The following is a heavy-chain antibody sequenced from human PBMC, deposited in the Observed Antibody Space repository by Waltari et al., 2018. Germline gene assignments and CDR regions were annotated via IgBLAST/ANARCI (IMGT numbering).Heavy chain of an antibody. V-gene: IGHV4-61*02. CDR2: IYTSGST. D-gene: IGHD3-10*01. Sequence: QVQLQESGPGLVKPSQTLSLTCTVSGGSISSGSYYWRWIRQPAGKGLEWIGRIYTSGSTNYNPSLKSRVTISVDTSKNQFSLKLSSVTAADTAVYYCARGTVSFSGWFDPWGQGTLVTVSS. J-gene: IGHJ5*02. CDR1: GGSISSGSYY. CDR3: ARGTVSFSGWFDP.